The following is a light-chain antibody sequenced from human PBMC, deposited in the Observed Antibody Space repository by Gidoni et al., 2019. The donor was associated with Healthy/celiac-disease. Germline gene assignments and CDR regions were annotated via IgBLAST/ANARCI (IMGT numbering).Light chain of an antibody. CDR2: AAS. J-gene: IGKJ1*01. CDR1: QSITSY. CDR3: QQSYSTPLT. Sequence: IQMTQSPSSLSTSLGDRVTTTCLSSQSITSYLTWYQQKPGKAPKLLIYAASSLQSGVPSRFRGSGSGTDFTLTISSLQPEGFATYYCQQSYSTPLTFGQGTKVEIK. V-gene: IGKV1-39*01.